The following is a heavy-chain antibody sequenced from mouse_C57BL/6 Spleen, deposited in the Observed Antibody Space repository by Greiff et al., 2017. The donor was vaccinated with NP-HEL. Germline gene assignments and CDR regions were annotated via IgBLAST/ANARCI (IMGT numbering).Heavy chain of an antibody. V-gene: IGHV1-19*01. Sequence: VQLKQSGPVLVKPGASVKMSCKASGYTFTDYYMNWVKQSHGKSLEWIGVINPYNGGTSYNQKFKGKATLTVDKSSSTAYMELNSLTSEDSAAYYCARSYYGNSFDYWGQGTTLTVSS. J-gene: IGHJ2*01. CDR2: INPYNGGT. D-gene: IGHD2-10*01. CDR1: GYTFTDYY. CDR3: ARSYYGNSFDY.